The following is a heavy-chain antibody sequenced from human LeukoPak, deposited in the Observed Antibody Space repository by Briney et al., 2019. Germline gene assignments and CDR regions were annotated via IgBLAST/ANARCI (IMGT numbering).Heavy chain of an antibody. Sequence: PSETLSLTCAVYGGSFSVYYWSWIRQPPGKGLEWIGEINHSGSTNYNPSLMSRVTISVDTSKNQFSLKLSSVTAADTAVYYCARRAGATAYYYYYMDVWGKGTTVTVSS. V-gene: IGHV4-34*01. CDR3: ARRAGATAYYYYYMDV. D-gene: IGHD1-1*01. J-gene: IGHJ6*03. CDR2: INHSGST. CDR1: GGSFSVYY.